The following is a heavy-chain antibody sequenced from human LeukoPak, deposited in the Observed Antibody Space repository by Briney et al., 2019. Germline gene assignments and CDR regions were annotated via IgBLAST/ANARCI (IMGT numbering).Heavy chain of an antibody. CDR3: ARGDYFGSGSPYYYYYGMDV. V-gene: IGHV1-8*01. CDR2: MNPNSGNT. Sequence: ASVKVSCKASGYTFTSYDINWVRQATGQGLEWMGWMNPNSGNTDYAQKFQGRVTFTRDTSASTAYMELSSLRSEDTAVYYCARGDYFGSGSPYYYYYGMDVWGQGTTVTVSS. D-gene: IGHD3-10*01. J-gene: IGHJ6*02. CDR1: GYTFTSYD.